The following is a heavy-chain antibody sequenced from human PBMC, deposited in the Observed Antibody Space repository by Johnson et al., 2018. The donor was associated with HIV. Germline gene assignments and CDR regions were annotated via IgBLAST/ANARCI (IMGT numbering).Heavy chain of an antibody. CDR3: ARSPDAFDI. CDR1: GFTFSDYY. CDR2: ISSSGISI. V-gene: IGHV3-11*04. J-gene: IGHJ3*02. Sequence: QVQVVESGGGVVQPGRSLRLSCAASGFTFSDYYMSWIRQAPGKGLECLSYISSSGISIYYIDSVKGRFTISRDNAKNSLYLQMNSLRAEDTAVYYCARSPDAFDIWGQGTVVTVSS.